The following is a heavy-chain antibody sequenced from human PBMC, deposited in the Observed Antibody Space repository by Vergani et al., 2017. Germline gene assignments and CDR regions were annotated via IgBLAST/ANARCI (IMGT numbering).Heavy chain of an antibody. CDR3: AKRPAAGIDS. D-gene: IGHD2-2*01. V-gene: IGHV3-23*01. CDR1: GFTFSSYA. Sequence: EVQLLESGGGLVQPGGSLRLSCGASGFTFSSYAMTWVRQAPGKGLEWVSAISGSGGNTFYTDSVKGRFTISRDNSKNTLYLQMNSLRAEDTAVYFCAKRPAAGIDSWGQGTLVTVSS. J-gene: IGHJ4*02. CDR2: ISGSGGNT.